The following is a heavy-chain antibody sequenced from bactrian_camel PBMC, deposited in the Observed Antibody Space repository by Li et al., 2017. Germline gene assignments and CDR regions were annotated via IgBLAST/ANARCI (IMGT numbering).Heavy chain of an antibody. CDR2: IDNSGDIT. Sequence: DVQLVESGGGLVQPGGSLRLSCAASGFTFSHYAMNWVRQAPGKGLEWVSAIDNSGDITYNSDSVAGRFTISRDNAKNTLYLQLNSLKTEDTAMYYCAKDLDVADGRSRTRPQYDYWGQGTQVTVS. J-gene: IGHJ4*01. CDR1: GFTFSHYA. V-gene: IGHV3S31*01. D-gene: IGHD3*01. CDR3: AKDLDVADGRSRTRPQYDY.